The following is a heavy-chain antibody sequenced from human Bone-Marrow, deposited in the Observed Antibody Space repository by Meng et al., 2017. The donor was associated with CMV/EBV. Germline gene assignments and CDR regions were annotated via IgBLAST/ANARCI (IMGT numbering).Heavy chain of an antibody. CDR2: IYYSGNT. CDR1: AGSVSSRDYY. J-gene: IGHJ4*02. Sequence: SETLSLTCTVSAGSVSSRDYYWTWIRQPPGKGLEWIGYIYYSGNTNYHPSLRSRVTIPLDTSKNQFSLKLTSVTSADTALYFCARGSSPVDFWGQGTLVTVSS. V-gene: IGHV4-61*08. CDR3: ARGSSPVDF.